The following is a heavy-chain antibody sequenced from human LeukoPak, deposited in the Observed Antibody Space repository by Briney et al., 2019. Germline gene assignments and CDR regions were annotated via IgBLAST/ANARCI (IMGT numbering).Heavy chain of an antibody. J-gene: IGHJ3*02. CDR3: ARSQYDSSGYYYDAFDI. Sequence: TSETLSLTCAVYGGSFSGYYWSWIRQPPGKGLEWIGEINHSGSTNYNPSLKSRVTISVDTSKNQFSLKLSSVTAADTAVYYCARSQYDSSGYYYDAFDIWGQGTMVTVSS. CDR1: GGSFSGYY. CDR2: INHSGST. V-gene: IGHV4-34*01. D-gene: IGHD3-22*01.